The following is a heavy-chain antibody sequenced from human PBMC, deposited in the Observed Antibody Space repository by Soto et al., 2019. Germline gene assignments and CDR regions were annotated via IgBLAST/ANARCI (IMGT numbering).Heavy chain of an antibody. CDR2: ISLNSGSI. V-gene: IGHV3-9*01. Sequence: GGSLRLSCSASGFTFDDYAMHWVRQAPGKGLEWVSGISLNSGSIGYADSVKGRFTISRDNAKNSLYLQMNSLRAEDTALYYCAKDIASYYYDTSGYFAYWGLGTLVTVSS. J-gene: IGHJ4*02. CDR3: AKDIASYYYDTSGYFAY. D-gene: IGHD3-22*01. CDR1: GFTFDDYA.